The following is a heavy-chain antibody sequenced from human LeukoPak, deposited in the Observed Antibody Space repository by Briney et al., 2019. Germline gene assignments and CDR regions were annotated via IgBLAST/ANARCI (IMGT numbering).Heavy chain of an antibody. CDR1: GGSFSGYY. Sequence: SETLSLTCAVYGGSFSGYYWSWIRQPPGKGLEWIGEINHSGSTNYNPSLKSRVTISVDTSKNQFSLKLSSVTAADTAVYYCAREGKRIAAAAPLVFDYWGQGTLVTVSS. D-gene: IGHD6-13*01. J-gene: IGHJ4*02. V-gene: IGHV4-34*01. CDR3: AREGKRIAAAAPLVFDY. CDR2: INHSGST.